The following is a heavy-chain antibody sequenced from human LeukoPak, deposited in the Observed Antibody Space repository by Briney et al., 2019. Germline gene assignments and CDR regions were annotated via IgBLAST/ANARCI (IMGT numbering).Heavy chain of an antibody. Sequence: GGSLRLSCAASGFTFSSYWMHWVRQARGKGRVGVSLINTDGSSTSYADSVKGRFTISRDNAKNTLYLQMNSLRAEDTAVYYCARDFEYDSRGYYFDYWGQGPLVTVSS. D-gene: IGHD3-22*01. CDR2: INTDGSST. CDR1: GFTFSSYW. CDR3: ARDFEYDSRGYYFDY. V-gene: IGHV3-74*01. J-gene: IGHJ4*02.